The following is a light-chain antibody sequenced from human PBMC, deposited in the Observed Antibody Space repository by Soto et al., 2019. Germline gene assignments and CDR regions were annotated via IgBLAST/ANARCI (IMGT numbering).Light chain of an antibody. CDR2: EVS. J-gene: IGLJ1*01. V-gene: IGLV2-14*01. CDR1: SSDVGGYNY. Sequence: QSVLTQPASVSGSPGQSITISCTGTSSDVGGYNYVSWYQQQSGKAPKLMIHEVSNRPSGVSNRFSGSKSGNTASLTISGLQAEDEAAYYCSSYTTSRDYVFGTGTKVTVL. CDR3: SSYTTSRDYV.